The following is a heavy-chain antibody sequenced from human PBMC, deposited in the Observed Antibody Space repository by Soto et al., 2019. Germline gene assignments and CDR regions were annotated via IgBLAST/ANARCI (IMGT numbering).Heavy chain of an antibody. Sequence: PGGSLRLSCAASGFTFDDYAMHWVRQAPGKGLEWVSGISWNSGSIGYADSVKGRFTISRDNAKNSLYLQMNSLRAEDTALYYCAKDMSRMVWFGELFDYWGQGTLVTVSS. V-gene: IGHV3-9*01. CDR3: AKDMSRMVWFGELFDY. CDR2: ISWNSGSI. D-gene: IGHD3-10*01. CDR1: GFTFDDYA. J-gene: IGHJ4*02.